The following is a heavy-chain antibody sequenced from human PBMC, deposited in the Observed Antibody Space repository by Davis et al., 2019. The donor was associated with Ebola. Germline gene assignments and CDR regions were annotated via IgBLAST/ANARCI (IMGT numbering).Heavy chain of an antibody. CDR1: GFTFSSYA. J-gene: IGHJ6*02. CDR3: ARDRLGGYNYYYYGMDV. CDR2: ISGSGGST. D-gene: IGHD5-12*01. V-gene: IGHV3-23*01. Sequence: GGSLRLSCAASGFTFSSYAMSWVRQAPGKGLEWVSAISGSGGSTYYADSVKGRFTISRDNSKNTLYLQMNSLRAEDTAVYYCARDRLGGYNYYYYGMDVWGQGTTVTVSS.